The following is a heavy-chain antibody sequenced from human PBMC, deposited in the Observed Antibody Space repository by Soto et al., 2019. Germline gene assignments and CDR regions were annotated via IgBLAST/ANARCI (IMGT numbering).Heavy chain of an antibody. CDR1: GDSVSSNSAA. CDR3: ARDEYYYDSSCRKSPQIDY. V-gene: IGHV6-1*01. Sequence: SQTLSLTCAISGDSVSSNSAAWNWIRQSPSRGLEWLGRTYYRSKWYNDYAVSVKSRITINPDTSKNQFSLQLNSVTPEDTAVYYCARDEYYYDSSCRKSPQIDYWGQGTRVTVSS. J-gene: IGHJ4*02. CDR2: TYYRSKWYN. D-gene: IGHD3-22*01.